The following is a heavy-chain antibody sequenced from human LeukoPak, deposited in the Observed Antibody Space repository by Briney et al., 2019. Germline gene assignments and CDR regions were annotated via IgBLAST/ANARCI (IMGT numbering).Heavy chain of an antibody. D-gene: IGHD4-17*01. CDR1: GGSISSGDYY. V-gene: IGHV4-30-4*01. CDR3: ARTTVTTHFDY. J-gene: IGHJ4*02. Sequence: SQTLSLTCTVSGGSISSGDYYWSWIRQPPGKGLEWIGYIYYSGSTYYNPSLKSRVTISVDTSKSQFSLKLSSVTAADTAVYYCARTTVTTHFDYWGQGTLVTVSS. CDR2: IYYSGST.